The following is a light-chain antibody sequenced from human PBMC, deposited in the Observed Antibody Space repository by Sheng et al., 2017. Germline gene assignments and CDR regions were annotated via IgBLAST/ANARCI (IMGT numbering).Light chain of an antibody. Sequence: EIVMTQSPATLSVSPGERATLSCRASQSVSSNLAWYQQKPGQAPRLLIYGASTRATGIPARFGGSGSGTEFTLTISSLQSEDFAVYYCQQYNNWPRTFSQGTKVEIK. V-gene: IGKV3-15*01. CDR3: QQYNNWPRT. CDR2: GAS. J-gene: IGKJ1*01. CDR1: QSVSSN.